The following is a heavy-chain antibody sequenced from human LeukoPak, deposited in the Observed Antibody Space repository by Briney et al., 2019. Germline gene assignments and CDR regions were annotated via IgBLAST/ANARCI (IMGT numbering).Heavy chain of an antibody. CDR1: GFTVSGTH. J-gene: IGHJ5*01. V-gene: IGHV3-53*01. CDR2: MYTGGTT. Sequence: GGSLRLPCSASGFTVSGTHMSWVRQAPRKGLEWVSAMYTGGTTYYADSVTGRFTVSRDTSRNTLFLHMNSLRAEDTAVYYCAKDEATSGGGLASWGQGTLVIVSS. D-gene: IGHD3-16*01. CDR3: AKDEATSGGGLAS.